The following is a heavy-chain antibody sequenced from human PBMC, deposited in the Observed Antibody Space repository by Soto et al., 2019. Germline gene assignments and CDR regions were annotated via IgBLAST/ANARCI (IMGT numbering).Heavy chain of an antibody. V-gene: IGHV3-23*01. D-gene: IGHD6-13*01. J-gene: IGHJ4*02. CDR2: IIGSGGST. CDR3: ASKKGGSSWSEIDY. CDR1: GFTFSSYA. Sequence: GGSLRLSCAASGFTFSSYAMSWVRQAPGKGLEWVSGIIGSGGSTYYADSVKGRFTISRDNSKNTLFLQMNGLRAEDSAVYYCASKKGGSSWSEIDYWGQGTLVTVSS.